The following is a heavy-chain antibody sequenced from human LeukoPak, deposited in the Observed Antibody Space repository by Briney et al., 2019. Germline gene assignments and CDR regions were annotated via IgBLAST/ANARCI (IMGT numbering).Heavy chain of an antibody. Sequence: GGSLRLSCTASGFSFSGHWMHWARQLPGKGLVWVSRISPTGSTTSYADSVKGRFTVSRDNAKNTLYLQVNSLRAEDTAVYYCAREAYSSSYVDYWGQGTLVTVSS. D-gene: IGHD6-13*01. CDR3: AREAYSSSYVDY. V-gene: IGHV3-74*01. CDR2: ISPTGSTT. CDR1: GFSFSGHW. J-gene: IGHJ4*02.